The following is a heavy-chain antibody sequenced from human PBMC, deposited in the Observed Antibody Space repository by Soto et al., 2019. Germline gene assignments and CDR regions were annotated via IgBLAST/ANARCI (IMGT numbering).Heavy chain of an antibody. CDR2: IVVGSGNT. J-gene: IGHJ4*02. V-gene: IGHV1-58*01. CDR1: GFTFTSSA. D-gene: IGHD3-22*01. CDR3: AADPFPYDSSGPPFDY. Sequence: SVKVSCKASGFTFTSSAVRWVRQARGQRLEWIGWIVVGSGNTNYAQKFQERVTITRDMSTSTAYMELSSLRSEDTAVYYCAADPFPYDSSGPPFDYWGQGTPVTVSS.